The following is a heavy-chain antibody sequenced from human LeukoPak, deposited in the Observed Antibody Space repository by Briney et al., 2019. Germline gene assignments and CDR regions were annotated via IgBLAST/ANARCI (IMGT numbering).Heavy chain of an antibody. CDR2: IKSKTDGGTT. J-gene: IGHJ4*02. V-gene: IGHV3-15*01. CDR1: GFTFSNAW. Sequence: GGSLRLSCAASGFTFSNAWMSWVRQAPGKGLEWVGRIKSKTDGGTTDYAAPVKGRFTISRDDSKDTLYLQMNSLKTEDTAVYCCTTDYLWFGELLYSPFDYWGQGTLVTVSS. CDR3: TTDYLWFGELLYSPFDY. D-gene: IGHD3-10*01.